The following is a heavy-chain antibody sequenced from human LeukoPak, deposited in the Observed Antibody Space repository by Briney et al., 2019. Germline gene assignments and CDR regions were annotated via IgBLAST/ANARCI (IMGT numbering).Heavy chain of an antibody. V-gene: IGHV3-21*01. CDR2: IRGSSNYV. Sequence: PGGPLRLSCAASGFTFTTYNMIWVRQAPGKGLEWVSSIRGSSNYVHYADSVRGRFTISRDNAKNSLYLQMNSLRAEDTAVYYCARLDISAWFSDYWGQGTLVTVSS. CDR1: GFTFTTYN. D-gene: IGHD5-12*01. J-gene: IGHJ4*02. CDR3: ARLDISAWFSDY.